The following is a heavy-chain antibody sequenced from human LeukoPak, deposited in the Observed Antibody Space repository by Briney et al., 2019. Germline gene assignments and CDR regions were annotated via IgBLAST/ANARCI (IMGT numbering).Heavy chain of an antibody. CDR1: GFTFSSYA. CDR2: IGTNVDRT. Sequence: GGSLRLSCAASGFTFSSYAMSWVRQAPGKGLEWVSIIGTNVDRTFYADFVKGRFTISRDNSKNTLYLRMNSLRVEDTAVYYCVKDLARYYDTSGYEYFDYWGQGTLVSVSS. CDR3: VKDLARYYDTSGYEYFDY. V-gene: IGHV3-23*01. D-gene: IGHD3-22*01. J-gene: IGHJ4*02.